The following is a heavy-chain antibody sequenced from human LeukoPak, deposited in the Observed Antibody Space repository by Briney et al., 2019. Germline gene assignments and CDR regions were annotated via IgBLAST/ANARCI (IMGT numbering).Heavy chain of an antibody. D-gene: IGHD3-22*01. J-gene: IGHJ4*02. V-gene: IGHV4-34*01. CDR2: INRSGST. CDR3: ASKYYYDSSGYYPFDY. Sequence: SETLSLTCAVYGVSFSGYYWRWIRQPPGKGLEWIGEINRSGSTNYNPSLNSRVTTSVDTSNNQFSLKLSSVTAADTAVYYCASKYYYDSSGYYPFDYWGQGTLVTVSS. CDR1: GVSFSGYY.